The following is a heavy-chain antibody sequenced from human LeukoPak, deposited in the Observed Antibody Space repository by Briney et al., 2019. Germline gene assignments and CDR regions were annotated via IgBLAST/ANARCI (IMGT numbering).Heavy chain of an antibody. CDR1: GGSISSYY. Sequence: PSETLSLTYTVSGGSISSYYWSWIRQPPAKGLEWIGYIYYNGSTNYNPSLKSRVTISVDTSKNQFSLKLSSVTAADTAVYYCARSIAARPFDYWGQGTPVTVSS. CDR3: ARSIAARPFDY. CDR2: IYYNGST. D-gene: IGHD6-6*01. J-gene: IGHJ4*02. V-gene: IGHV4-59*01.